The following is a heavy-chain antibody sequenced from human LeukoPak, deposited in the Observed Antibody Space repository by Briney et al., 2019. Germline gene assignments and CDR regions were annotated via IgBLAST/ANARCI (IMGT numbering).Heavy chain of an antibody. CDR2: IYTSGSA. Sequence: SETLSLTCTVSGGSISSYYWSWIRQPAGKGLEWIGRIYTSGSANYNPSLKSRVTMSVDTSKNQFSLKLSSVTAADTAVYYCAREEDYYGSGSYCLLDPWGQGTLVTVSS. CDR1: GGSISSYY. J-gene: IGHJ5*02. V-gene: IGHV4-4*07. D-gene: IGHD3-10*01. CDR3: AREEDYYGSGSYCLLDP.